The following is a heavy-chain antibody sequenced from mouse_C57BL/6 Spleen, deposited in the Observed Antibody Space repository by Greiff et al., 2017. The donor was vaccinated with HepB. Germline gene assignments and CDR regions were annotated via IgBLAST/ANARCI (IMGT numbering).Heavy chain of an antibody. CDR3: ARGGAAQSPLDY. D-gene: IGHD3-2*02. CDR1: GYTFTSYW. CDR2: IDPSDSET. Sequence: QVQLKESGAELVRPGSSVKLSCKASGYTFTSYWMHWVKQRPIQGLEWIGNIDPSDSETHYNQKFKDKATFTVDKSSSTAYMQRSSLTSEDSAVYYCARGGAAQSPLDYWGQGTTLTVSS. V-gene: IGHV1-52*01. J-gene: IGHJ2*01.